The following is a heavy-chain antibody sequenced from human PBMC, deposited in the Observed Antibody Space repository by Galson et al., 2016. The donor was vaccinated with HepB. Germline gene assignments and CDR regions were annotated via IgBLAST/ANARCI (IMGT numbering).Heavy chain of an antibody. CDR3: TTPEYQLLYKGYYYHGMDV. CDR2: IKSTTDGGTT. J-gene: IGHJ6*02. CDR1: GFSFSNAW. D-gene: IGHD2-2*02. V-gene: IGHV3-15*07. Sequence: SLRLSCAASGFSFSNAWMNWVRQAPGKGLEWVGRIKSTTDGGTTDYAAPVKGRFTISRDDSKNTLYLQMNSLKTEDTAVYYCTTPEYQLLYKGYYYHGMDVWGQGTTVTVSS.